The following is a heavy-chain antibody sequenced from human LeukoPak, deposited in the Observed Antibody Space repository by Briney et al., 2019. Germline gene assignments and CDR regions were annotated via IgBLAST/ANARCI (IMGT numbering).Heavy chain of an antibody. J-gene: IGHJ3*02. V-gene: IGHV4-59*08. D-gene: IGHD5-18*01. CDR3: ARRTQLRLADAFDI. CDR1: GGSISSYY. CDR2: IYYSGST. Sequence: SETLSLTCTVSGGSISSYYWSWIRQPPGKGLEWIGYIYYSGSTNYNPSLKSRVTISVDTSKNQFSPKLSSVTAADTAVYYCARRTQLRLADAFDIWGQGTMVTVSS.